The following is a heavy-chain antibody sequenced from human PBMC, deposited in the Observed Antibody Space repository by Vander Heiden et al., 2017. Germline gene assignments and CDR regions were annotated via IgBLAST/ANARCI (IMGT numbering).Heavy chain of an antibody. D-gene: IGHD3-22*01. V-gene: IGHV3-7*01. CDR1: GFTFSHYW. Sequence: EVHLVESGGGLVQPGGSLKLSCAASGFTFSHYWMTWVRQAPGKGLEWVANINQDESKKYYVDSVRGRFTISRDNSKNSLYLQMNSLRAEDTAVYYCARDLSPASYDNSDYYFDAFDVWGQGTMVTVSS. J-gene: IGHJ3*01. CDR2: INQDESKK. CDR3: ARDLSPASYDNSDYYFDAFDV.